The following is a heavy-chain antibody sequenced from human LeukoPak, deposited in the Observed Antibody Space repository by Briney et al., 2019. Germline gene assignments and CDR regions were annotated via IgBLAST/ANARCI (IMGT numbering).Heavy chain of an antibody. V-gene: IGHV4-30-2*01. Sequence: SGTLSLTCAVSGGSISSGGYSWSWIRQPPGKGLEWIGYIYHSGSTYYNPSLKSRVTISVDRSKNQFSLKLSSVTAADTAVYYCARGKYEGYYFDYWGQGTLVTVSS. D-gene: IGHD2-2*01. J-gene: IGHJ4*02. CDR3: ARGKYEGYYFDY. CDR1: GGSISSGGYS. CDR2: IYHSGST.